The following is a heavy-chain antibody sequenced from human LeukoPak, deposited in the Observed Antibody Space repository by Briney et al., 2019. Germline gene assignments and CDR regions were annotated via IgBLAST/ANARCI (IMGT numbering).Heavy chain of an antibody. CDR1: GFTFDDYA. CDR2: ISWNSGSI. CDR3: ARGPSVGSGWSPDL. D-gene: IGHD6-19*01. V-gene: IGHV3-9*01. J-gene: IGHJ5*02. Sequence: SGSSLRLSCAASGFTFDDYAMHWVRQAPGKGLEWVSGISWNSGSIGYADSVKGRFTISRDNAKNSLYLQMNSLRAEDTALYYCARGPSVGSGWSPDLWGQGTLVTVSS.